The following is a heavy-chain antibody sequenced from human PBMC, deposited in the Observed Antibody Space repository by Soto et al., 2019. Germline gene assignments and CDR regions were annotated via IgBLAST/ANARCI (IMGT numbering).Heavy chain of an antibody. V-gene: IGHV1-18*01. J-gene: IGHJ4*02. CDR1: GYTFTSYG. D-gene: IGHD6-19*01. Sequence: ASVKVSCKASGYTFTSYGISWVRQAPGQGLEWMGWISAYNGNTNYAQKLQGRVTMTTDTSTSTAYMELRGLRSDDTAVYYCARGELSGYSSGWYQDYWGQGTLVTVSS. CDR2: ISAYNGNT. CDR3: ARGELSGYSSGWYQDY.